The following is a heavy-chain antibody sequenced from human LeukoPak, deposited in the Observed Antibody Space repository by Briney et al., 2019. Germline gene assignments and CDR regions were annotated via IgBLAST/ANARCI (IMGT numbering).Heavy chain of an antibody. V-gene: IGHV3-48*04. CDR1: GFTFSSYS. J-gene: IGHJ6*02. CDR3: ARDQYSSSWAPSYYYYYGMDV. D-gene: IGHD6-13*01. Sequence: PGGSLRLSCAASGFTFSSYSMNWVRQAPGKGLEWVSYISSSSSTIYYADSVKGRFTISRDNAKNSLYLQMNSLRAEDTAVYYCARDQYSSSWAPSYYYYYGMDVWGQGTTVTVSS. CDR2: ISSSSSTI.